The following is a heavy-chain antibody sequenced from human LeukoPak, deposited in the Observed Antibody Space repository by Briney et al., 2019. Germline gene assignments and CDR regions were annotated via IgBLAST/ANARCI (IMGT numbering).Heavy chain of an antibody. Sequence: GGSLRLSCLASGFTLSKYAVMWVRQAPGRRLEWVSAITGAGAPRYADSVEGRFTISRDNSKNTLYLQMNSLRVEDTAQYFCARDPNGDYLGAFEFWGRGTVVTVSS. CDR1: GFTLSKYA. CDR2: ITGAGAP. CDR3: ARDPNGDYLGAFEF. D-gene: IGHD2-21*02. V-gene: IGHV3-23*01. J-gene: IGHJ3*01.